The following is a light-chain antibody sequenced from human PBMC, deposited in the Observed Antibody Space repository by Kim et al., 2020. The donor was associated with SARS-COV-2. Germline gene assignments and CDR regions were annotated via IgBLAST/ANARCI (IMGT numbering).Light chain of an antibody. CDR3: QQYNNWPYT. Sequence: SVSPGERATLSCRASQSVRSNLAWYQQKPGPAPRLLIFGASTRATGIPARFSGSGSGTEFTLTISSLQSEDFAAYYCQQYNNWPYTFGQGTKLEI. CDR1: QSVRSN. J-gene: IGKJ2*01. CDR2: GAS. V-gene: IGKV3-15*01.